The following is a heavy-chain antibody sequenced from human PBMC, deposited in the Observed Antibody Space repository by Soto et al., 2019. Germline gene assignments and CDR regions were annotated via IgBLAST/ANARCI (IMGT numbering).Heavy chain of an antibody. CDR2: ISYDGSNK. Sequence: GGSLRLSCAASGFTFSSYAMHWVRQAPGKGLEWVAVISYDGSNKYYADSVKGRFTISRDNSKNTLYLQMNSLRAEDTAVYYCASGLGSYYDSSGSLDSWGQGTLVTVSS. J-gene: IGHJ4*02. CDR1: GFTFSSYA. D-gene: IGHD3-22*01. CDR3: ASGLGSYYDSSGSLDS. V-gene: IGHV3-30-3*01.